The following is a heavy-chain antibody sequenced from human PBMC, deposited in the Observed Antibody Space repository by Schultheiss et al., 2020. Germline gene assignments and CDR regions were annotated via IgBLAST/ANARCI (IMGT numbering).Heavy chain of an antibody. V-gene: IGHV4-34*01. CDR1: GGSFSGYY. CDR3: ARGLGEAYCGGDCYPYYYYGMDV. D-gene: IGHD2-21*02. Sequence: SETLSLTCAVYGGSFSGYYWSWIRQPPGKGLEWIGEINHSGSTNYNPSLKSRVTISVDTSKNQFSLKLSSVTAADTAVYYCARGLGEAYCGGDCYPYYYYGMDVWGQGTTVNVYS. CDR2: INHSGST. J-gene: IGHJ6*02.